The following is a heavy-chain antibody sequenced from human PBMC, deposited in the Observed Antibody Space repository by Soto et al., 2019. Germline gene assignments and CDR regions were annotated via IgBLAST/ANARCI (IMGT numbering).Heavy chain of an antibody. CDR2: IRSKANSYAT. CDR3: TRLYCSSTSCYLDDAFDI. Sequence: EVQLVESGGGLVQPGGSLKLSCAASGFTFSGSAMHWVRQASGKGLEWVGRIRSKANSYATAYAASVKGRFTISRDDSKNTEYLQMNSLKTEDTAVYYCTRLYCSSTSCYLDDAFDIWGQGTMVTVSS. CDR1: GFTFSGSA. D-gene: IGHD2-2*01. J-gene: IGHJ3*02. V-gene: IGHV3-73*01.